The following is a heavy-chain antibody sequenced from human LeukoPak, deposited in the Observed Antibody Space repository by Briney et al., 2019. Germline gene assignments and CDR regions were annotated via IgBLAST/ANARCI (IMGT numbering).Heavy chain of an antibody. V-gene: IGHV3-64*02. CDR2: ISGNGGST. J-gene: IGHJ4*02. D-gene: IGHD6-19*01. CDR1: GFTFSSYI. Sequence: GGSLRLSCAASGFTFSSYIMHWVRQAPGKGLEYVSAISGNGGSTYYAESVKGRFSISRDNSKNTLYLQMGSLTAEDMAVYYCARGRVSSGWCCDSWGQGTLVTVSS. CDR3: ARGRVSSGWCCDS.